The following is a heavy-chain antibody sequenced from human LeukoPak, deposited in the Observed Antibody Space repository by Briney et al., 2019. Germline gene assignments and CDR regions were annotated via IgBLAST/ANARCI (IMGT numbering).Heavy chain of an antibody. CDR2: ISYDGSNK. D-gene: IGHD6-13*01. CDR1: GFTFSSYG. J-gene: IGHJ4*02. Sequence: PGGSLRLSCAASGFTFSSYGMHWVRQAPGKGLEWVAVISYDGSNKYYADSVKGRFTISRDNSKNTLYLQMNSLRAEDTAVYYCAKGSSSWYHNYFDYWGQGTLVTVSS. CDR3: AKGSSSWYHNYFDY. V-gene: IGHV3-30*18.